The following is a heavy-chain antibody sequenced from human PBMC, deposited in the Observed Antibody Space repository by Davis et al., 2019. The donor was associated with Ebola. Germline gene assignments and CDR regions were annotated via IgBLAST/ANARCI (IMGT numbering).Heavy chain of an antibody. D-gene: IGHD2-2*01. CDR3: ATHQTSAAWNYFDH. Sequence: GESLKISCAASGFTFSNYWMTWVRQAPGEGLEWVGHIKEDGSRRYYADSVKGRFTISRDNAKNSVYLQLNSLRVDDTAVYYCATHQTSAAWNYFDHWGQGTLVTVSS. J-gene: IGHJ4*02. CDR1: GFTFSNYW. V-gene: IGHV3-7*01. CDR2: IKEDGSRR.